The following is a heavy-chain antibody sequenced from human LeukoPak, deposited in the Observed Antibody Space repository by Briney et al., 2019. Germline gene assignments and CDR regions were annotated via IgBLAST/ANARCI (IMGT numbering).Heavy chain of an antibody. J-gene: IGHJ4*02. CDR2: INHSGST. CDR1: GGSFSGYY. D-gene: IGHD6-19*01. CDR3: ARRGGYSSGWYGRFDY. V-gene: IGHV4-34*01. Sequence: SQTLSLTCAVYGGSFSGYYWSWIRQPPGKGLEWIGEINHSGSTNYNPSLKSRVTISVDTSKNQFSLKLSSVTAADTAVYYCARRGGYSSGWYGRFDYWGQGTLVTVSS.